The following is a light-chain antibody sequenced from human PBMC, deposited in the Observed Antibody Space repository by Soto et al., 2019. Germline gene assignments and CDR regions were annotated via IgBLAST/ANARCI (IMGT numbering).Light chain of an antibody. Sequence: EILMKQSPATLSVSPGERATLSCRASQSVSSNLAWYQQKPGQAHRLLIYGASTRATGIPARFSGSGSGTEFTLTIRSLESDDFAVYYCQQYENWPRTSGQGTKVDI. V-gene: IGKV3-15*01. CDR2: GAS. CDR3: QQYENWPRT. J-gene: IGKJ1*01. CDR1: QSVSSN.